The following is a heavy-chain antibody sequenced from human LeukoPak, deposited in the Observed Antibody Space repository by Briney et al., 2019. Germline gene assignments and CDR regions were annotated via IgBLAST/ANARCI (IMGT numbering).Heavy chain of an antibody. CDR1: GFTFSSYA. V-gene: IGHV3-23*01. CDR2: ISGSGGST. CDR3: AKESPDYGDYPQGFIAYYFDY. D-gene: IGHD4-17*01. Sequence: SGGSLRLSCAASGFTFSSYAMSWVRQAPGKGLEWVSAISGSGGSTYYADSVKGRFTISRDNSKNTLYLQMDSLRAEDTAVYYGAKESPDYGDYPQGFIAYYFDYWGQGTLVTVSS. J-gene: IGHJ4*02.